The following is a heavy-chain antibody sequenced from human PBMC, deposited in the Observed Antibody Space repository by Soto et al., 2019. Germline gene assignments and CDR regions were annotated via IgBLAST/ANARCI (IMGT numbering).Heavy chain of an antibody. CDR3: ARASDPECSSTSCFGLRRTGFDP. CDR1: GYTFTGYY. Sequence: ASVKVSCKASGYTFTGYYMHWVRQAPGQGLEWMGWINPNSGGTNYAQKFQGRVTMTRDTSISTAYMELSRLRSDDTAVYYCARASDPECSSTSCFGLRRTGFDPWGQGTLVTVSS. V-gene: IGHV1-2*02. D-gene: IGHD2-2*01. CDR2: INPNSGGT. J-gene: IGHJ5*02.